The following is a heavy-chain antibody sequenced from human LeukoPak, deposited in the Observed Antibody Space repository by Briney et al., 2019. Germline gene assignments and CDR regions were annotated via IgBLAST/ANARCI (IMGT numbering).Heavy chain of an antibody. D-gene: IGHD3-16*01. Sequence: GGSLRLSCAGSGFTFDDYGMSWVRQAPGKGLEWVSGINRNGGTTGYADSVKGRFTISRDNAKNSLYLQMNSLRAEDTALYHCARKGLGGELGGFDYWGQGTLVTVSS. CDR2: INRNGGTT. CDR1: GFTFDDYG. CDR3: ARKGLGGELGGFDY. J-gene: IGHJ4*02. V-gene: IGHV3-20*01.